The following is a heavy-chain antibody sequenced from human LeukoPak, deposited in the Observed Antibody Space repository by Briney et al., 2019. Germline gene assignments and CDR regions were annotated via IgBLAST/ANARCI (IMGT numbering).Heavy chain of an antibody. CDR3: ARDQIYGSGSYLAY. J-gene: IGHJ4*02. CDR1: GFTFSSYG. D-gene: IGHD3-10*01. V-gene: IGHV3-33*01. Sequence: GGSLRLSCAASGFTFSSYGMHWVRQAPGKGLEWVAVIWYDGSNKYYADSVKGRFTISRDNSKNTLYLQMNSLRAEDTAVYYCARDQIYGSGSYLAYWGQGTLVTVSS. CDR2: IWYDGSNK.